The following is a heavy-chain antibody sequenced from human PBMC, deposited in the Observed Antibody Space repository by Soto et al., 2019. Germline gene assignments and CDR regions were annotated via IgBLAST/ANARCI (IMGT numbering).Heavy chain of an antibody. CDR3: ARELNTDSSAYYSFAY. D-gene: IGHD3-22*01. V-gene: IGHV1-18*01. J-gene: IGHJ4*02. CDR1: GYTFSDYG. CDR2: VSTYNTNT. Sequence: ASVKVSCKTSGYTFSDYGLAWLRQTPGQRPEWMGWVSTYNTNTNYAQKFQGRVTMTTDTSTTTTSMELRSLRSDDTAVYYCARELNTDSSAYYSFAYGGQGTLVTASA.